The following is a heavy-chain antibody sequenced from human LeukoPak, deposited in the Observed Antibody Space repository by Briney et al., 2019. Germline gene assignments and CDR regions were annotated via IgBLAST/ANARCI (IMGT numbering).Heavy chain of an antibody. CDR1: GGTFSSYA. V-gene: IGHV1-69*06. CDR2: ITPIFGTA. Sequence: SVKVSCKASGGTFSSYAISWVRQAPGQGLEWMGGITPIFGTANYAQKFQGRVTITADKSTSTAYMELSSLRSEDTAVYYCAKTYYDILTGYYSRHFFDYWGQGTLVTVSS. J-gene: IGHJ4*02. CDR3: AKTYYDILTGYYSRHFFDY. D-gene: IGHD3-9*01.